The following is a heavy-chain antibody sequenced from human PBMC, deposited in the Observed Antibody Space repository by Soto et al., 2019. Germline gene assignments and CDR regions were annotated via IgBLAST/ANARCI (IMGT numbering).Heavy chain of an antibody. D-gene: IGHD5-12*01. CDR3: ATPADGTGYAGAY. Sequence: EPMQNSSSVAEDNFANYWSGRVSQMPGKGLEWMGIIYPGDSDTRYSPSFEGHVTFSADKSIDTAYVQWSSLKASDTAMYYCATPADGTGYAGAYWGQGTPVTVSS. J-gene: IGHJ4*02. V-gene: IGHV5-51*01. CDR2: IYPGDSDT. CDR1: EDNFANYW.